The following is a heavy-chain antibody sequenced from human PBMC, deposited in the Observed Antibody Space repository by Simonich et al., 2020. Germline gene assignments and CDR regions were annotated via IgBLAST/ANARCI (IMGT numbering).Heavy chain of an antibody. CDR2: KSYDGSNK. D-gene: IGHD6-13*01. Sequence: QVQLVESGGGVVQPGRSLRLSCAASGFTFSSYAMHWVRQVPGKGLGWVVVKSYDGSNKYYAASVKGRFTIARDNSKNTLYLQMNSLRAEDTAVYYCARELSKNGEAAAGYYFDYWGQGTLVTVSS. J-gene: IGHJ4*02. CDR3: ARELSKNGEAAAGYYFDY. CDR1: GFTFSSYA. V-gene: IGHV3-30*07.